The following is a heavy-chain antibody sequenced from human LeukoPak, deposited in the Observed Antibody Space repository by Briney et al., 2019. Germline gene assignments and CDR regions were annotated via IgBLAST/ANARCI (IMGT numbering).Heavy chain of an antibody. J-gene: IGHJ4*02. D-gene: IGHD4-17*01. Sequence: SETLSLTCAVYGGSFSGYYWSWIRQPPGKGLEWIGEINHSGSTNYNPSLKSRVTISVDKSKNQFSLKLSSVTAADTAVYYCARDYGDYVGYYFDYWGQGTLVTVSS. CDR2: INHSGST. CDR3: ARDYGDYVGYYFDY. V-gene: IGHV4-34*01. CDR1: GGSFSGYY.